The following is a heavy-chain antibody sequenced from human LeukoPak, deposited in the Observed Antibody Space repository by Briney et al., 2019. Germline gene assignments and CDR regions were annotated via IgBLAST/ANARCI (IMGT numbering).Heavy chain of an antibody. CDR3: TRDAGTAGAERLDY. J-gene: IGHJ4*02. Sequence: GGSLRLSCAAPGFTFRTYYMHWVRRAPGKGLVWVSRINTDGRSTDYADSVKGRFTISRDNAKNTLYLQMNSLRAEDTAVYYCTRDAGTAGAERLDYWGQGTLVTVSS. D-gene: IGHD2-21*02. CDR2: INTDGRST. V-gene: IGHV3-74*01. CDR1: GFTFRTYY.